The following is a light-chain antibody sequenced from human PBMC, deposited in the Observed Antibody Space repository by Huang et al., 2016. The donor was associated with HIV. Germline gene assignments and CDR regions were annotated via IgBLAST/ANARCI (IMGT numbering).Light chain of an antibody. V-gene: IGKV3-15*01. J-gene: IGKJ2*01. CDR2: GAS. CDR1: RSVGNN. CDR3: QQYNDWPPWYT. Sequence: IVMTQSPATLSVSPGERVTLSCRASRSVGNNLAWYQQKVGQPPRLLIYGASTRATGIEARFSGSGAGTDFTLTISSLQSEDFAVYYCQQYNDWPPWYTFGQGTKLEIK.